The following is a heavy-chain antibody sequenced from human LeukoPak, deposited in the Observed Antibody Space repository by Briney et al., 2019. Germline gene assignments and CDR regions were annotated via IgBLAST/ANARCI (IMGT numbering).Heavy chain of an antibody. CDR1: RYSFTSYW. CDR2: IYPGDSDT. V-gene: IGHV5-51*01. CDR3: ARRSARYCSGGSCYSRGSYYYYYMDV. Sequence: GESLKISCKGSRYSFTSYWIGWVRQIPGKGLEWMGIIYPGDSDTRYSPSFQGQVTISADKSISTAYLQWSSLKASDTAMYYCARRSARYCSGGSCYSRGSYYYYYMDVWGKGTTVTVSS. D-gene: IGHD2-15*01. J-gene: IGHJ6*03.